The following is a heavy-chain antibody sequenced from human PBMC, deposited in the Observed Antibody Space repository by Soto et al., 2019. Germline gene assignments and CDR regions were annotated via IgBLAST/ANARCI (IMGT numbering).Heavy chain of an antibody. J-gene: IGHJ4*02. V-gene: IGHV3-48*03. CDR2: ISSSGSTI. D-gene: IGHD3-22*01. CDR3: ASLSVYYDSSGSDY. CDR1: GFTFSSYE. Sequence: ESGGGLVQPGGSLRLSCAASGFTFSSYEMNWVRQAPGKGLEWVSYISSSGSTIYYADSVKGRFTISRDNAKNSLYLQMNSLRAEDTAVYYCASLSVYYDSSGSDYWGQGTLVTVSS.